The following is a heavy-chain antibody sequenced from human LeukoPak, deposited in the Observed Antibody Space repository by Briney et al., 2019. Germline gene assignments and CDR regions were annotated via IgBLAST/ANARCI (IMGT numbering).Heavy chain of an antibody. CDR3: AREVVCSSTSCLAFDY. V-gene: IGHV4-38-2*02. D-gene: IGHD2-2*01. Sequence: SETLSLTCTVSGYSISSGYYWGWIRQPPGKGLEWIGIIYHSGSTYYNPSLKSRVTMSVDTSKNQFSLKLSSVTAADTAVYYCAREVVCSSTSCLAFDYWGQGTLVTVSS. CDR2: IYHSGST. J-gene: IGHJ4*02. CDR1: GYSISSGYY.